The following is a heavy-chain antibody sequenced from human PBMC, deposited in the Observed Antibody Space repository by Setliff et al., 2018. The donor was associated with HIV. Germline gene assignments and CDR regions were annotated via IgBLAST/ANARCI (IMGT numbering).Heavy chain of an antibody. J-gene: IGHJ5*02. Sequence: GASVQVSSKASRSTFNSHTINWVRQAPGQGLDWMGRIIPILGVANYAQRFQGKVTISADKSTRTAYLELSSLRSDDSAVYFCAKEQEIGSYLEPWGQGTLVTVSS. CDR1: RSTFNSHT. V-gene: IGHV1-69*04. CDR2: IIPILGVA. CDR3: AKEQEIGSYLEP. D-gene: IGHD2-2*02.